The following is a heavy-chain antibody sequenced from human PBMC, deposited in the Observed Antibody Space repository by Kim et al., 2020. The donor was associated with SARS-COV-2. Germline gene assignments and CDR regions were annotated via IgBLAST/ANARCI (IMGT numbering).Heavy chain of an antibody. V-gene: IGHV3-23*03. D-gene: IGHD5-12*01. CDR3: AKRSGRDGYPFDY. J-gene: IGHJ4*02. Sequence: ADSVKVRFTIPREYAKTTLYLQMNSLRAEDTAVYYCAKRSGRDGYPFDYWGQGTLVTVSS.